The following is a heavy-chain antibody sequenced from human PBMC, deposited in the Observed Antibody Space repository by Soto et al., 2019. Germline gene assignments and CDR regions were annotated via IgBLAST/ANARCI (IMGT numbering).Heavy chain of an antibody. CDR3: ARGFVGHSSRHDAFDI. V-gene: IGHV1-8*01. D-gene: IGHD6-13*01. CDR1: GYTFTSYD. Sequence: GASVKVSCKASGYTFTSYDINWVRQATGQGLEWMGWMNPNSGNTGYAQKFQGRVTMTRNTSISTAYMELSSLRSEDTAVYYCARGFVGHSSRHDAFDIWGQGKMVTVSS. J-gene: IGHJ3*02. CDR2: MNPNSGNT.